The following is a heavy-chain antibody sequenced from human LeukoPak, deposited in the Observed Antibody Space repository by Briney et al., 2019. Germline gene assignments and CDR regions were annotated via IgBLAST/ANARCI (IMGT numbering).Heavy chain of an antibody. V-gene: IGHV5-51*01. CDR1: GYSFTSYW. J-gene: IGHJ4*02. D-gene: IGHD3-3*01. Sequence: GESLKISCKGSGYSFTSYWIGWVRQMPGKGLEWMGIIYPGDSDTRYSPSSQGQVTISADKSISTAYLQWSSLKASDTAMYYCARCYDFWSGTLLFDYWGQGTLVTVSS. CDR2: IYPGDSDT. CDR3: ARCYDFWSGTLLFDY.